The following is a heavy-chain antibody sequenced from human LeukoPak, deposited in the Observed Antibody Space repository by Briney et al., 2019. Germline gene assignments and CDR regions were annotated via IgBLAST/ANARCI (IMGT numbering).Heavy chain of an antibody. V-gene: IGHV4-59*08. CDR3: ARVSGYHLDLDY. CDR2: IYYSGST. Sequence: SETLSLTCTVSGGSISSYYWSWIRQPPGKGLEWIGYIYYSGSTNYNPSLKSRVTISVDTSKNQFSLKLSSVTAADTAVYYCARVSGYHLDLDYWGQGTLVTVSS. CDR1: GGSISSYY. J-gene: IGHJ4*02. D-gene: IGHD3-22*01.